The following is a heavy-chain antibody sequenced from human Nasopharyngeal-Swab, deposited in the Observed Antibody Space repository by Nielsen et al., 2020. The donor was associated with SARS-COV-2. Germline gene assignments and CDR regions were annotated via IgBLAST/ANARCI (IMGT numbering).Heavy chain of an antibody. CDR3: AKMARFSSGSDWFDP. J-gene: IGHJ5*02. CDR2: ISGSGGST. V-gene: IGHV3-23*01. CDR1: GFTFSSYA. Sequence: GESLKISCAASGFTFSSYAMSWVRQAPGKGLEWVSAISGSGGSTYYADSVKGRFTISRDNSKNTLYLQMNSLRAEDTAVYYCAKMARFSSGSDWFDPRGQGTLVTVSS. D-gene: IGHD6-19*01.